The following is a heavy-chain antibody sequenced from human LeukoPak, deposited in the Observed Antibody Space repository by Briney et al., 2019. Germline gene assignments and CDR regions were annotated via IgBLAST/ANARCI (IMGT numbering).Heavy chain of an antibody. CDR2: IYHSGST. J-gene: IGHJ6*02. D-gene: IGHD5-12*01. CDR3: ARGGLGGYDYSRRFNYYGTDV. Sequence: SQTLSLTCAVSGGSISSGGYSWSWIRQPPGKGLEWIGYIYHSGSTYYNPSLKSRVTISVDRSKNQFSLKLSSVTAADTAVYYCARGGLGGYDYSRRFNYYGTDVWGQGTTVNVSS. V-gene: IGHV4-30-2*01. CDR1: GGSISSGGYS.